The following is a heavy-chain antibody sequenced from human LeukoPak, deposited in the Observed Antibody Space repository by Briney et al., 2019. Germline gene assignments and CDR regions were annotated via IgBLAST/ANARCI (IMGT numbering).Heavy chain of an antibody. CDR1: GFTFDDYA. J-gene: IGHJ6*03. Sequence: GGSLRLSCAASGFTFDDYAMHWVRQAPGKGLEWVSLISWDGGSTYYADSVKGRFTISRDNSKNSLYLQMNSPRAEDTALYYCAKDMNYYYMDVWGKGTTVTVSS. CDR3: AKDMNYYYMDV. V-gene: IGHV3-43D*03. CDR2: ISWDGGST.